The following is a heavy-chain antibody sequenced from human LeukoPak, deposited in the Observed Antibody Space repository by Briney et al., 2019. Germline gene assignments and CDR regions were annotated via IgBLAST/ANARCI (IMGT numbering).Heavy chain of an antibody. CDR1: GFTFSSYG. J-gene: IGHJ4*02. CDR2: ISSSGSTI. D-gene: IGHD6-19*01. CDR3: ARDFSGWYYFDY. Sequence: GGSLRLSCAASGFTFSSYGMNWVRQAPGKGLEWVSYISSSGSTIYYADSVKGRFTISRDNAKNSLYLQMNSLRAEDTAVYYCARDFSGWYYFDYGGQGTLVTVSS. V-gene: IGHV3-48*04.